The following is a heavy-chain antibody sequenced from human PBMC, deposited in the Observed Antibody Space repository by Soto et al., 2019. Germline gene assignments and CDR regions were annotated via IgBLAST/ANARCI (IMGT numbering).Heavy chain of an antibody. J-gene: IGHJ3*01. CDR1: GFIFSGCD. Sequence: QEHLVESGGGVVQPGRSLRLSCVASGFIFSGCDMHWVRQAPGKGLEWVSHIWYDGSNKYYADSVKGRFTSSRDNSKNTLYLQMNSLRAEDTAVYFCARGAEYNWKYAFDVWGQGTMVAVSS. V-gene: IGHV3-33*01. D-gene: IGHD1-7*01. CDR2: IWYDGSNK. CDR3: ARGAEYNWKYAFDV.